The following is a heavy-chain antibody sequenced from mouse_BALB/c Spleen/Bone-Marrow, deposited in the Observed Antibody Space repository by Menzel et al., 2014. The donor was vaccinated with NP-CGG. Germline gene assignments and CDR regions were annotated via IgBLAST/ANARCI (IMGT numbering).Heavy chain of an antibody. Sequence: VQLQQSGPGLVAPSQSPSITCTVSGFSLTSYGVHWVRQPPGKGLEWLGVIWAGGSTNYNSALMSRLSISKDNSKSQVFLKMNSLQTDDTAMYYCARDYDEWFAYWGQGTLVTVSA. J-gene: IGHJ3*01. V-gene: IGHV2-9*02. D-gene: IGHD2-12*01. CDR2: IWAGGST. CDR1: GFSLTSYG. CDR3: ARDYDEWFAY.